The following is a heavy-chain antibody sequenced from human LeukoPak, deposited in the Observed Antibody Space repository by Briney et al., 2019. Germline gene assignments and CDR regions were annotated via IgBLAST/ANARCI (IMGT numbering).Heavy chain of an antibody. V-gene: IGHV5-51*01. Sequence: GESLKISCKGSGYSFTSYWIGWVRQMPGKGLEWMAIIYPGDSDTRYSPSFQGQVTISADKSTNTAYLQWSSLKASDTAMYYCARRVVNNRNWYFDLWGRGTLVTVFS. CDR3: ARRVVNNRNWYFDL. D-gene: IGHD4-23*01. CDR2: IYPGDSDT. CDR1: GYSFTSYW. J-gene: IGHJ2*01.